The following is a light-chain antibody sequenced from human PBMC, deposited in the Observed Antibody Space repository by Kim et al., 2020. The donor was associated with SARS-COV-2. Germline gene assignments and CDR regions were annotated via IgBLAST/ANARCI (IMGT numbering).Light chain of an antibody. CDR3: QQYNSYPVT. J-gene: IGKJ2*01. V-gene: IGKV1-5*01. CDR2: DAS. CDR1: QSISSW. Sequence: SAAVGDRVTSTCRASQSISSWLAWYQQKPGKAPKLLIYDASSLESGVPSRFSGSGSGTEFTLTISSLQPDDFATYYCQQYNSYPVTFGQGTKLEI.